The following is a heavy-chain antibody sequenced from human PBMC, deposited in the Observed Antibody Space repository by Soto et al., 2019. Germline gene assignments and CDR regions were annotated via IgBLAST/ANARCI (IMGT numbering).Heavy chain of an antibody. CDR3: ARALTYYDRLDI. CDR2: INPIGGST. Sequence: ASVKVSCKASGYTFTSYHVHWVRQAPGQGLEWMGMINPIGGSTNYAQKFQGRVTMTRDTSTSTVYMELSSLRSEDTAVYYCARALTYYDRLDIWGQGTMVTVSS. V-gene: IGHV1-46*01. CDR1: GYTFTSYH. J-gene: IGHJ3*02. D-gene: IGHD3-22*01.